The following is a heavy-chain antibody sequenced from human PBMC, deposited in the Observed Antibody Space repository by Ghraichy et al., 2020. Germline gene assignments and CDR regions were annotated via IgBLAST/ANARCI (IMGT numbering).Heavy chain of an antibody. D-gene: IGHD3-10*01. CDR2: IKQDGSEK. Sequence: GGSLRLSCAASGFTFSSYWMSWVRQAPGKGLEWVANIKQDGSEKYYVDSVKGRFTISRDNAKNSLYLQMNSLRAEDTAVYYCARARVTMVRGAFDLWGRGTLVTVSS. J-gene: IGHJ2*01. CDR3: ARARVTMVRGAFDL. CDR1: GFTFSSYW. V-gene: IGHV3-7*01.